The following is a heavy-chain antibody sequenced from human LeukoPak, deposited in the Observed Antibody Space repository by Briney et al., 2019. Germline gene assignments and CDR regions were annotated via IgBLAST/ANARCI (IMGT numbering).Heavy chain of an antibody. CDR1: GFTFSSDW. J-gene: IGHJ5*02. CDR2: INPAGSST. D-gene: IGHD1-26*01. CDR3: ARGVRGSYGTDL. Sequence: PGRSLRLSCAASGFTFSSDWMHWVRQAPGQGLVWVSRINPAGSSTNYADSVKGRFTISRDNAMNTLYLHLNSLRAEDTAVYYCARGVRGSYGTDLWGQGTLVTVSS. V-gene: IGHV3-74*01.